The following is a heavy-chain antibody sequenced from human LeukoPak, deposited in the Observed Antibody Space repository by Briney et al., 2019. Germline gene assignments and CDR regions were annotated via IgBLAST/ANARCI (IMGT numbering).Heavy chain of an antibody. CDR1: GFTVSSYE. Sequence: PGGSLRLSCAASGFTVSSYEMNWVRQAPGKGLEWVSYISSSGSIIYYADSVKGRFTISRDNAKNSLYLQMNSLRAEDTAVHYCARDVPRAWTLSRANAFDIWGQGTMVTVSS. CDR3: ARDVPRAWTLSRANAFDI. D-gene: IGHD1-26*01. J-gene: IGHJ3*02. CDR2: ISSSGSII. V-gene: IGHV3-48*03.